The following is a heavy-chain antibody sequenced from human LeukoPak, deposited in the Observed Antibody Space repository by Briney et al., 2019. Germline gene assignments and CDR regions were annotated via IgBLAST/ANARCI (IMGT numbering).Heavy chain of an antibody. CDR3: AREYYYDSSGYYYVTPFDY. V-gene: IGHV1-18*01. J-gene: IGHJ4*02. CDR2: ISAYNGNT. CDR1: GYTFTSYG. Sequence: ASVKVSCKASGYTFTSYGISWVRQAPGQGLEWMGWISAYNGNTNYAQKLRGRVTMTTDTSTSTAYMELRSLRSDDTAVYYCAREYYYDSSGYYYVTPFDYWGQGTLVTVSS. D-gene: IGHD3-22*01.